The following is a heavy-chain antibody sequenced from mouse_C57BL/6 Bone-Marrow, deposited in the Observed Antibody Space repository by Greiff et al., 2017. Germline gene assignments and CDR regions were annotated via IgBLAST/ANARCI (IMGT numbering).Heavy chain of an antibody. CDR2: IYPGSGST. V-gene: IGHV1-55*01. J-gene: IGHJ1*03. Sequence: QVQLQQPGAELVKPGASVKMSCKASGYTFTSYWITWVKQRPGQGLEWIGDIYPGSGSTNYDEKFKGKATLTVDTSSSTAYMQLSSLTSEDSAVYYCARPYYSNYWYFDVWGTGTTVTVSS. D-gene: IGHD2-5*01. CDR3: ARPYYSNYWYFDV. CDR1: GYTFTSYW.